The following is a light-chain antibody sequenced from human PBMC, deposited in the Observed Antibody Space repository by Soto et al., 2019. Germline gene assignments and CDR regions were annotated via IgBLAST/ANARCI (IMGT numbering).Light chain of an antibody. Sequence: QPVLTQSPSASASLGASVKLTCTLSSGHSSYAIAWHQQQPEKGPRYLLKLNSDGSHSKGDGIPDRFSASSSGAERYLTISRLQAEDEADYYCQTWGTGTVVFGGGTKLTVL. V-gene: IGLV4-69*01. J-gene: IGLJ2*01. CDR3: QTWGTGTVV. CDR2: LNSDGSH. CDR1: SGHSSYA.